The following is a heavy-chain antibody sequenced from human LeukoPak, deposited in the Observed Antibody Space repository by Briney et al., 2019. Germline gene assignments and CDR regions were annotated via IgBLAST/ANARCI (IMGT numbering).Heavy chain of an antibody. CDR3: ARRNTADASIDF. CDR2: IFYSGGT. Sequence: SSETLSLTCTVPGGYMSGHWWSWIRQSPGKGLEWIGDIFYSGGTNNNSPLKSRLTMSLDTSKNQFSLKLSSVTAADTAMYYCARRNTADASIDFWGQGILVIASS. D-gene: IGHD2/OR15-2a*01. CDR1: GGYMSGHW. V-gene: IGHV4-59*08. J-gene: IGHJ4*02.